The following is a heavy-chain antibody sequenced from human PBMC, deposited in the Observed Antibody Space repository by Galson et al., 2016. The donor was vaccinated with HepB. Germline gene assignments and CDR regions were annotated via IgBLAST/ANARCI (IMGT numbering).Heavy chain of an antibody. CDR1: GGSLSSGSHY. D-gene: IGHD4-17*01. Sequence: TLSLTCTVSGGSLSSGSHYWSWIRQPAGQGLEWIGRIYTSGRTDYNPSLKSRVTISKDTSKNHFSLNLSSVTAADTAVYYCARDPPYSVKGREWYFDLWGRGTLVAVSS. CDR2: IYTSGRT. CDR3: ARDPPYSVKGREWYFDL. J-gene: IGHJ2*01. V-gene: IGHV4-61*02.